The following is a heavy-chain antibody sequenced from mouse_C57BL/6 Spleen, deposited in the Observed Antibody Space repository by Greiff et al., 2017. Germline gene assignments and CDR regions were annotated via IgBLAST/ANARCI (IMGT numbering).Heavy chain of an antibody. CDR3: AREKGIYYGNYGYYAMDY. J-gene: IGHJ4*01. CDR1: GFNIKNTY. Sequence: VQLKESVAELVRPGASVKLSCTASGFNIKNTYMHWVKQRPDQGLEWIGRIDPANGNTKYAPKFQGKATITADTSSNTAYLQLSSLTSEDTAIYYCAREKGIYYGNYGYYAMDYWGQGTSVTVSS. V-gene: IGHV14-3*01. CDR2: IDPANGNT. D-gene: IGHD2-1*01.